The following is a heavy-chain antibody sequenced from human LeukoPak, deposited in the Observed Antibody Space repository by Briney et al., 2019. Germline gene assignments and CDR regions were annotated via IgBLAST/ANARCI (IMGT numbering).Heavy chain of an antibody. J-gene: IGHJ6*02. CDR3: AKDSRLYYYYGMDV. CDR2: ISWDSGNI. V-gene: IGHV3-9*01. CDR1: GLTFDDYA. Sequence: GGSLRLSCAASGLTFDDYAMHWVRQAPGKGLEWVSGISWDSGNIGYADSVKGRFTISRDNAKNSLYLQMNSLRAEDTALYYCAKDSRLYYYYGMDVWGQGTTVTVSS.